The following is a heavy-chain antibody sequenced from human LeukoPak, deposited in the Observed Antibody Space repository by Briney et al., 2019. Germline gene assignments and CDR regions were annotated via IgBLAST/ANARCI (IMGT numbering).Heavy chain of an antibody. J-gene: IGHJ5*02. CDR1: GFSFSSYG. CDR2: IWYDGSKK. D-gene: IGHD3-22*01. Sequence: PGGSLRLSCAASGFSFSSYGMHWVRQAPGKGLEWVAVIWYDGSKKYYAGSVKGRFIISRDNSRNTLYLQMNSLRAEDTAVYYCAKASGGYYDSSGYYTNWFDPWGQGTLVTVSS. V-gene: IGHV3-33*06. CDR3: AKASGGYYDSSGYYTNWFDP.